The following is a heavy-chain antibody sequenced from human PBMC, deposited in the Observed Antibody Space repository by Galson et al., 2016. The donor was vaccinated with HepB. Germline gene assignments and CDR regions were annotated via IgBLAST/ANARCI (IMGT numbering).Heavy chain of an antibody. J-gene: IGHJ6*02. CDR2: IINLYGTA. Sequence: SVKVSCKASRGTFSSYAISWVRQAPGQGLEWMGVIINLYGTANYALKFQGRVTITADESTSTAHKEVSSLRYEDTAVYYCARVRDGYNTHFYYGMDVWGQGTSVTVS. CDR1: RGTFSSYA. V-gene: IGHV1-69*13. CDR3: ARVRDGYNTHFYYGMDV. D-gene: IGHD5-24*01.